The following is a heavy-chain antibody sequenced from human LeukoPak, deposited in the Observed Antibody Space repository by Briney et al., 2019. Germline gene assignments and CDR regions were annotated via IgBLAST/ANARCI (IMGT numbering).Heavy chain of an antibody. CDR1: GGSFSGYY. Sequence: SETLSLTCAVYGGSFSGYYWSWIRQPPGKGLEWIGEINHSGSTNYNPSLKSRVTISVDTSKNQFSLKLSSVTAADTAVYYCARDIGAARSYYYYYMDVWGKGTTVTVSS. D-gene: IGHD6-6*01. J-gene: IGHJ6*03. CDR2: INHSGST. V-gene: IGHV4-34*01. CDR3: ARDIGAARSYYYYYMDV.